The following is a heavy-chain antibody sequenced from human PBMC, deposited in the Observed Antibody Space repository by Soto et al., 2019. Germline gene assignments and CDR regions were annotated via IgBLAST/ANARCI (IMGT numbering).Heavy chain of an antibody. CDR2: INPNSGGT. J-gene: IGHJ3*02. Sequence: ASVKVSCKASGYTFTGYYMHWVRQAPGQGLEWMGWINPNSGGTHYAQKFQGRVTMTRDTPISTAYMELSRLRSDDTAVYYCARVYQYSSSWNDHDAFDIWGQGTMVTVSS. V-gene: IGHV1-2*02. D-gene: IGHD6-13*01. CDR3: ARVYQYSSSWNDHDAFDI. CDR1: GYTFTGYY.